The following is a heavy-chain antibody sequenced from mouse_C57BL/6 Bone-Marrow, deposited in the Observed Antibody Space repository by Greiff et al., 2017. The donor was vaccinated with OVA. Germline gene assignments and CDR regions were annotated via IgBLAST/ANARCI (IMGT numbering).Heavy chain of an antibody. V-gene: IGHV1-69*01. CDR3: AREEDDVYYFDY. J-gene: IGHJ2*01. Sequence: VQLQQPGAELVMPGASVKLSCKASGYTFTSYWMHWVKQRPGQGLEWIGEIDPSDSYTNYNQKFKGKSTLTVDKSSSTAYMQLSSLTSEDSAVYYCAREEDDVYYFDYWGQGTTLTVSS. CDR2: IDPSDSYT. D-gene: IGHD2-3*01. CDR1: GYTFTSYW.